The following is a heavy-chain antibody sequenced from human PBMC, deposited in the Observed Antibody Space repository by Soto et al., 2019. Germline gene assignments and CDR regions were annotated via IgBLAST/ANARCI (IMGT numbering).Heavy chain of an antibody. Sequence: QITLKESGPTLVKPTQTLTLTCSFSGFSLRTSGVSVGWIRQPPGKALEWLAFIYWNDDKRYSPSLQSRITITKDNSKKEVVLTMNNMHPLDTGTYYCAYRVGSRGSFDYWGQGTLVTVSS. CDR1: GFSLRTSGVS. J-gene: IGHJ4*02. V-gene: IGHV2-5*01. CDR2: IYWNDDK. CDR3: AYRVGSRGSFDY. D-gene: IGHD6-25*01.